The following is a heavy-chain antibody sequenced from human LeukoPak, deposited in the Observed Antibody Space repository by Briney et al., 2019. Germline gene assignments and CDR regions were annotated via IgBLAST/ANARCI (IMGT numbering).Heavy chain of an antibody. Sequence: GEALKISCKGSGYSFTSYWIGWVRQMPGKGLEWMGIIYPGDSDTRYSPSFQGQVTISADKSISTTYLQWSSLKASETAKYYCARRDSYDSSGYYCHWCQGTLVTVSS. J-gene: IGHJ4*02. CDR2: IYPGDSDT. D-gene: IGHD3-22*01. CDR3: ARRDSYDSSGYYCH. V-gene: IGHV5-51*01. CDR1: GYSFTSYW.